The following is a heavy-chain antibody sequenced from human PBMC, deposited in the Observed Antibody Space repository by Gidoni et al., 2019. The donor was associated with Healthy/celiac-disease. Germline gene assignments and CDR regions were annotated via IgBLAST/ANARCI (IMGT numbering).Heavy chain of an antibody. Sequence: QLQLQESGPGLVKPSETLSLTCTVSGGSISSSSYYWGWIRQPPGKGLEWIGSIYYSGSTYYNPSLKSRVTISVDTSKNQFSLKLSSVTAADTAVYYCARFPRHSSGWEEIDYWGQGTLVTVSS. J-gene: IGHJ4*02. V-gene: IGHV4-39*01. CDR2: IYYSGST. D-gene: IGHD6-19*01. CDR1: GGSISSSSYY. CDR3: ARFPRHSSGWEEIDY.